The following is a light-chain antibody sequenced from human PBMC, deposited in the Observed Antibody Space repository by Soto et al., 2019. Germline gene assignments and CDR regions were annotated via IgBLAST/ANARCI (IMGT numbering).Light chain of an antibody. V-gene: IGLV3-21*04. CDR2: YDS. J-gene: IGLJ2*01. Sequence: SYELTQPPSVSVAPGKTARITCGGNNIGSKSVHWYQQKPGQAPVLVIYYDSDRPSGIPERFSGSNSGNTATLTISRVEGGDEVDYYCQVWDSISDHVVFGGGTKLTVL. CDR3: QVWDSISDHVV. CDR1: NIGSKS.